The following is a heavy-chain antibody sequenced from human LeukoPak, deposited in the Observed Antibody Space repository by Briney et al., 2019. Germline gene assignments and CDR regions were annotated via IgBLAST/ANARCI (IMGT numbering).Heavy chain of an antibody. Sequence: SETLSLTCTVSGGSISSYYWSWIRQPPGKGLEWIGYIYYSGSTNYNPSLKSRVTLSVDTSKNQFSLKLSSVTAADTAVYYCARVSVNYDILTGYYSLDWFDPWGQGTLVTVSS. J-gene: IGHJ5*02. CDR2: IYYSGST. CDR3: ARVSVNYDILTGYYSLDWFDP. V-gene: IGHV4-59*01. D-gene: IGHD3-9*01. CDR1: GGSISSYY.